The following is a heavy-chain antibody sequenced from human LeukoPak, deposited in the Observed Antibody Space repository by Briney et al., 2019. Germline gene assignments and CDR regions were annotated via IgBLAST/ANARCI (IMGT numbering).Heavy chain of an antibody. D-gene: IGHD3-16*02. CDR1: GFSISDYW. V-gene: IGHV3-7*01. CDR2: INQDGSER. J-gene: IGHJ4*02. Sequence: PGGSLRLSCAASGFSISDYWMSWLRQAPGKGLEWVISINQDGSERYSVDSVKGRFTISRDNAKNSLYLQMNSLRAEDTAVYYCARDADYIWGSYRYRGLYFDYWGQGTLVPVSS. CDR3: ARDADYIWGSYRYRGLYFDY.